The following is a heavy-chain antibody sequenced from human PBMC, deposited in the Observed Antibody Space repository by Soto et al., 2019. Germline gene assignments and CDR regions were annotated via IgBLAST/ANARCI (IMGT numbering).Heavy chain of an antibody. CDR3: ARSKDCNVGSCFHNWYDP. CDR1: SGSISSSNW. Sequence: PSETLSLTCAVSSGSISSSNWWSWVRQPPGKGLEWIGEIYHSGSTTYNPSLKSRVTISVDKSKNQFSLKLSSVTAADTAVYYCARSKDCNVGSCFHNWYDPWGQGTLVTVSS. D-gene: IGHD2-15*01. V-gene: IGHV4-4*02. J-gene: IGHJ5*02. CDR2: IYHSGST.